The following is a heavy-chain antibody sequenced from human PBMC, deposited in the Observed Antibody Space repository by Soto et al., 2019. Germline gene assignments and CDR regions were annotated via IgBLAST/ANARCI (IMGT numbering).Heavy chain of an antibody. J-gene: IGHJ5*02. V-gene: IGHV4-31*03. Sequence: QVQLQESGPGLVKPSQTLSLTCTVSGGSISSGGYYWSWIRQHPGKGLEWIGYIYYSGSTYYNPSLKSRVTISVDTSKNQFSLKLSSVTAAVTAVYYCARYDYCSSTSCYGSRFDPWGQGTLVTVSS. D-gene: IGHD2-2*01. CDR1: GGSISSGGYY. CDR2: IYYSGST. CDR3: ARYDYCSSTSCYGSRFDP.